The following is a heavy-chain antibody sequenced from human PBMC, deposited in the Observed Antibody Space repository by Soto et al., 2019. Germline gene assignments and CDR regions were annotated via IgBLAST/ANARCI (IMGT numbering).Heavy chain of an antibody. CDR1: GGSISSSSYY. V-gene: IGHV4-39*01. CDR2: IYYSGST. CDR3: ARLVVYSGYDKNFDY. D-gene: IGHD5-12*01. J-gene: IGHJ4*02. Sequence: SETLSLTCTVSGGSISSSSYYWGWIRQPPGKGLEWIGSIYYSGSTYYNPSLKSRVTISVDTSKNQFSLKLSSVTAADTAVYYCARLVVYSGYDKNFDYWGQGTLVTVSS.